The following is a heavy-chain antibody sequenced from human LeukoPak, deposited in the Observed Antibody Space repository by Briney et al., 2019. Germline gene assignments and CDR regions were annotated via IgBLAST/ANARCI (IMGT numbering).Heavy chain of an antibody. D-gene: IGHD2-8*01. CDR2: IYTSGST. V-gene: IGHV4-59*10. CDR1: GGSFSSYY. J-gene: IGHJ4*02. CDR3: AREPIVLMVYAGFDY. Sequence: SETLSLTCAVYGGSFSSYYWSWIRQPAGKGLEWIGRIYTSGSTNYNPSLKSRVTMSVDTSKNQFSLKLSSVTAADTAVYYCAREPIVLMVYAGFDYWGQGTLVTVSS.